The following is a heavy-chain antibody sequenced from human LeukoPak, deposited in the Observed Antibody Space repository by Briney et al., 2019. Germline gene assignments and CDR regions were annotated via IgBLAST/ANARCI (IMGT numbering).Heavy chain of an antibody. CDR1: GGSISSGGYY. Sequence: SETLSLTCTVSGGSISSGGYYWSWIRQHPGKGLEWIGYIYYSGSTYYNPSLKSRVTISVDTSKNQFSLKLSSVTAADTAVYYLGRGFPGPLGLGEFPPYSFGQWGQGTLVT. CDR3: GRGFPGPLGLGEFPPYSFGQ. J-gene: IGHJ4*01. D-gene: IGHD3-16*01. CDR2: IYYSGST. V-gene: IGHV4-31*03.